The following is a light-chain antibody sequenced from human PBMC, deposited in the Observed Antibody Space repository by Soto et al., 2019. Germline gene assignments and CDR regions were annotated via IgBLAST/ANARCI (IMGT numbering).Light chain of an antibody. Sequence: QSALTQPPSASATPGQRVTISCSGSNSNIGTNTVNWYQQLPGTAPRLLIYTNTQRPSGVPQRFSGSKTGTSASLAIGGLKSGDGADYYCAAWDDSLGAYVFGTGTKVTVL. CDR2: TNT. V-gene: IGLV1-44*01. J-gene: IGLJ1*01. CDR1: NSNIGTNT. CDR3: AAWDDSLGAYV.